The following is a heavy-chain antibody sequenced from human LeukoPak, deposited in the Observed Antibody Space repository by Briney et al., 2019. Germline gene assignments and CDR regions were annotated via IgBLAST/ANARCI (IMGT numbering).Heavy chain of an antibody. CDR1: GGSISSYY. Sequence: SETLSLTCTVSGGSISSYYWSWIRQPPGKGLEWIGYIYYSGSTNYNPSLKSRVTISVDTSKNQFSLKLSSVTPADTAVYYCARVPPIDAFDIWGQGTMVTVSS. CDR2: IYYSGST. V-gene: IGHV4-59*01. CDR3: ARVPPIDAFDI. J-gene: IGHJ3*02.